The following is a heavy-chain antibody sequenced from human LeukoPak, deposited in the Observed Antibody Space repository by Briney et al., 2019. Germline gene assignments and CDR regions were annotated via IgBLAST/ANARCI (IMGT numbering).Heavy chain of an antibody. D-gene: IGHD2-2*01. CDR3: AKWKNVVVPAALRRGYFDY. J-gene: IGHJ4*02. Sequence: PGGSLRLSCAASGFTFSSYAMSWVRQAPGKGLEWVSAISGSGGSTYYADSVKGRFTISRDNPKNTLYLQMNSLRAEDTAVYYCAKWKNVVVPAALRRGYFDYWGQGTLVTVSS. V-gene: IGHV3-23*01. CDR1: GFTFSSYA. CDR2: ISGSGGST.